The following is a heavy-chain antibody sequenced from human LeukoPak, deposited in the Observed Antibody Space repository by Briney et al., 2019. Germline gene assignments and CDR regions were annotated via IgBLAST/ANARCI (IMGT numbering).Heavy chain of an antibody. CDR2: FDPEDGET. D-gene: IGHD1-26*01. V-gene: IGHV1-24*01. Sequence: GASVKVSCKVSGYTLTELSMHWVRQAPGKGLEWMGGFDPEDGETIYAQKFQGRVTMTEDTSTDTAYMELSSLRSVDTAVYYCATDLVGATTTRGVEYFQHWGQGTLVTVSS. J-gene: IGHJ1*01. CDR1: GYTLTELS. CDR3: ATDLVGATTTRGVEYFQH.